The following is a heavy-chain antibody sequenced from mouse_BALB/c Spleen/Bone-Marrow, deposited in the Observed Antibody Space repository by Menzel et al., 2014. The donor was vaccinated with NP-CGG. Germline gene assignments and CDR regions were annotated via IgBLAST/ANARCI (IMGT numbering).Heavy chain of an antibody. J-gene: IGHJ4*01. CDR2: INPNNGGT. V-gene: IGHV1-18*01. Sequence: EVQLHQSGPELVKPGASVKISCKTSGYTFTEYTMHWVKQSHGKSLEWIGGINPNNGGTIYNQKFKGKATLTVDKSSSTAYMELRSLTSDDSAVYYCARKDYGYNYVMDYWGQGTSVTVSS. CDR1: GYTFTEYT. D-gene: IGHD1-2*01. CDR3: ARKDYGYNYVMDY.